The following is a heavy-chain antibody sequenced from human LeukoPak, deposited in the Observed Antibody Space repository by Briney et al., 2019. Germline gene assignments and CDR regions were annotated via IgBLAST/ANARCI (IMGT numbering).Heavy chain of an antibody. CDR2: ISGSGGST. Sequence: GGSLRLSCAASGFTVSSNYMSWVRQAPGKGLEWVSAISGSGGSTYYADSVKGRFTISRDNSKNTLYLQMDSLRAEDTAVYYCAKDSSGGRYYPFDYWGQGTLVTVSS. CDR1: GFTVSSNY. CDR3: AKDSSGGRYYPFDY. D-gene: IGHD6-19*01. V-gene: IGHV3-23*01. J-gene: IGHJ4*02.